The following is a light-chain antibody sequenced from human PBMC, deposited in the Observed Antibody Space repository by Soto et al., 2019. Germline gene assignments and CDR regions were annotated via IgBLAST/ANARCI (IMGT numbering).Light chain of an antibody. Sequence: EIVLTQSPGTLSLSPGERATLSCRASQSVSVNSLAWYQQKGGQAPRLLIYAASTSATGVPDRFSGTGSGTDFALTISRLETDDSAVYYCQQDGCSPFTFGPGTKVDIK. V-gene: IGKV3-20*01. CDR2: AAS. J-gene: IGKJ3*01. CDR1: QSVSVNS. CDR3: QQDGCSPFT.